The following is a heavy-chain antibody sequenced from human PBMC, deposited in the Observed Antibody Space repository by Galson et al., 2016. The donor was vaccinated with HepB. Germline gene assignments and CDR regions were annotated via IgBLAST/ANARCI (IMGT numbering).Heavy chain of an antibody. CDR3: AKHRLGYYDSGSPFDY. CDR2: ISSNGGST. CDR1: GFTFSSYA. Sequence: SLRLSCAASGFTFSSYAMHWVRQAPGKGLGYVSAISSNGGSTYYADSVKGRFTISRDNSKNTLYLQMSSLRAEDAAIYYCAKHRLGYYDSGSPFDYWGQGTLVTVSS. D-gene: IGHD3-10*01. J-gene: IGHJ4*02. V-gene: IGHV3-64D*09.